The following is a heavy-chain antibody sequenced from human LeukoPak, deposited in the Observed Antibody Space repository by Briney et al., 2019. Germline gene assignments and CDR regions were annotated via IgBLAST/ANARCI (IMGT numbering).Heavy chain of an antibody. CDR3: ARGGGYCDNGLCYDFDY. V-gene: IGHV4-31*03. CDR1: GGSIRSGAYY. CDR2: ISFSGNT. J-gene: IGHJ4*02. D-gene: IGHD2-8*01. Sequence: SETLSLTCSVSGGSIRSGAYYWSWIRQLPGKGLEWIGYISFSGNTDYNPSLKSRVTMSVDTSNNQFSLRLSSVTAADTAVYYCARGGGYCDNGLCYDFDYWGQGTLVTVSS.